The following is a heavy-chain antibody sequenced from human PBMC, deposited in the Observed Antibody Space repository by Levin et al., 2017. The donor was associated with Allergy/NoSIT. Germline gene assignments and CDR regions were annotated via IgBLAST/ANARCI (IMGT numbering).Heavy chain of an antibody. CDR1: GFTFSSFS. J-gene: IGHJ4*02. V-gene: IGHV3-23*01. CDR3: AKGGDPYSSGWYGDFDY. Sequence: HPGGSLRLSCGASGFTFSSFSMSWVRQAPGKGLEWVSTISYSGTSTYYGDFVKGRVAISRDNSKNTLYLQMNSLRVEDTATYYCAKGGDPYSSGWYGDFDYWGQGSLVTVSS. CDR2: ISYSGTST. D-gene: IGHD6-19*01.